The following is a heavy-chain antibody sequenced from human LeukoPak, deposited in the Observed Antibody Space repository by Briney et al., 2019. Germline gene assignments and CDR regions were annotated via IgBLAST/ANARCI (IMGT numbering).Heavy chain of an antibody. CDR1: GFTFSSYA. J-gene: IGHJ4*02. Sequence: QSGGSLRLSCAASGFTFSSYAMSWVRQAPGKGLEWVAVISYDGSNKYYADSVKGRFTISRDNSKNTLYLQMNSLRAEDTAVYYCAREGGITMIVAPGWLDYWGQGTLVTVSS. CDR3: AREGGITMIVAPGWLDY. D-gene: IGHD3-22*01. V-gene: IGHV3-30-3*01. CDR2: ISYDGSNK.